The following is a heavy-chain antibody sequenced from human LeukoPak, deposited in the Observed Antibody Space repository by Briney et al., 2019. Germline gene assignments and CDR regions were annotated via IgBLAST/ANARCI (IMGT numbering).Heavy chain of an antibody. CDR3: ARGIESYGDYGY. V-gene: IGHV4-59*01. Sequence: SETLSLTCTVSGGSISGSYWSWIRQPPRKGLEWIAYMYNSGSTNYNPSLKSRVTISIDTSKNQFSLKLSSLTAADTAIYYCARGIESYGDYGYWGQGILVTVSS. D-gene: IGHD4-17*01. J-gene: IGHJ4*02. CDR2: MYNSGST. CDR1: GGSISGSY.